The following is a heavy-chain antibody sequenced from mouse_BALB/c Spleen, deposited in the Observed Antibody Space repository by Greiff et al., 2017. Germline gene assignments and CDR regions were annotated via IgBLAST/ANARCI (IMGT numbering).Heavy chain of an antibody. Sequence: VKLVESGPGLVAPSQSLSITCTVSGFSLTSYGVHWVRQPPGKGLEWLGVIWAGGSTNYNSALMSRLSISKDNSKSQVFLKMNSLQTDDTAMYYCARGTDGYFDVWGAGTTVTVSS. V-gene: IGHV2-9*02. J-gene: IGHJ1*01. CDR3: ARGTDGYFDV. D-gene: IGHD2-3*01. CDR1: GFSLTSYG. CDR2: IWAGGST.